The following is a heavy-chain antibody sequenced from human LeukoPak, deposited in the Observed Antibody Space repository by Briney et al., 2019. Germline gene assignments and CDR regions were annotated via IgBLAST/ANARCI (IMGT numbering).Heavy chain of an antibody. J-gene: IGHJ4*02. CDR3: ASLGGGYSSSWPDY. CDR2: ISYDGSNK. V-gene: IGHV3-30-3*01. Sequence: GGSLRLSCAASGFTFSSYAMHWVRQAPGKGLEWVAVISYDGSNKYYADSVKGRFTISRDNSKNTLYLQMSSLRAEDTAVYYCASLGGGYSSSWPDYWGQGTLVTVSS. D-gene: IGHD6-13*01. CDR1: GFTFSSYA.